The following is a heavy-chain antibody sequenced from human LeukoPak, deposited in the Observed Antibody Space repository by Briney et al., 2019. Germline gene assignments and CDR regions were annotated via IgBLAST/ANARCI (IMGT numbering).Heavy chain of an antibody. J-gene: IGHJ4*02. CDR1: GGSISSGGYS. CDR2: IYHSGST. CDR3: ARDRYGDHTYFDY. D-gene: IGHD4-17*01. V-gene: IGHV4-30-2*01. Sequence: PSETLSLTCAVSGGSISSGGYSWSWIRQPPGKGLEWIGYIYHSGSTYYNPSLKSRVTRSVDRSKNQFSLKLSSVTAADTAVYYCARDRYGDHTYFDYWGQGTLVTVSS.